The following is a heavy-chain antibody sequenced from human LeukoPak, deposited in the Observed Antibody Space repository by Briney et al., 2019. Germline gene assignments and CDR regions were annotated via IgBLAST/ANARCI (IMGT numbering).Heavy chain of an antibody. CDR2: ISGSGGST. CDR1: GFTFSSYA. V-gene: IGHV3-23*01. CDR3: AKDPTYYYGSGSLEGYFDY. D-gene: IGHD3-10*01. Sequence: AGGSLRLSCAASGFTFSSYAMSWVRQAPGEGLEWVSAISGSGGSTYYADSVKGRFTISRDNSKNTLYLQMNSLRAEDTAVYYCAKDPTYYYGSGSLEGYFDYWGQGTLVTVSS. J-gene: IGHJ4*02.